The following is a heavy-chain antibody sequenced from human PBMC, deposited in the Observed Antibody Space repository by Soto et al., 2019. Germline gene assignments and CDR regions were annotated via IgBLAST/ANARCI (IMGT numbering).Heavy chain of an antibody. CDR1: GGSMSSYY. Sequence: SETLSLTCTVSGGSMSSYYWTWLRQSPGKGLEWIGFVFYSGRTTYNPSLQSRVTISVDTSHNHFSLKVRSVTAADTATYYCARIKSGYSYGSIIDFWGQGKLVTVSS. V-gene: IGHV4-59*01. CDR2: VFYSGRT. J-gene: IGHJ4*02. CDR3: ARIKSGYSYGSIIDF. D-gene: IGHD5-18*01.